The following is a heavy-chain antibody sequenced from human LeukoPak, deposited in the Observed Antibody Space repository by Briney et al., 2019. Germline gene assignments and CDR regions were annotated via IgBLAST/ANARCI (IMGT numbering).Heavy chain of an antibody. CDR2: IDGSGGST. D-gene: IGHD5-24*01. CDR3: VKEEGPYNNFDH. CDR1: GFTFSSYA. J-gene: IGHJ5*02. V-gene: IGHV3-23*01. Sequence: PGGSLRLSCAASGFTFSSYAMHWVRQSPGRGLECVSSIDGSGGSTFHADSVRGRFTISRNKPKNARFLQMDRRGAGGWAKYECVKEEGPYNNFDHWGQGTLVTVSS.